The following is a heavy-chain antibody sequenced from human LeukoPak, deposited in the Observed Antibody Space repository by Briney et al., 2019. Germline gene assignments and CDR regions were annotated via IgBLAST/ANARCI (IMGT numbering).Heavy chain of an antibody. Sequence: PGGSLRLSCAASGFTLSTYWMHWVRQAPGKGLVWVSVIYSGGSTYYADSVKGRFTISRDNSKNTLYLQMNSLRAEDTAVYYCARDQGPEQLTDWYFDLWGRGTLVTVSS. D-gene: IGHD6-6*01. CDR3: ARDQGPEQLTDWYFDL. V-gene: IGHV3-53*01. J-gene: IGHJ2*01. CDR1: GFTLSTYW. CDR2: IYSGGST.